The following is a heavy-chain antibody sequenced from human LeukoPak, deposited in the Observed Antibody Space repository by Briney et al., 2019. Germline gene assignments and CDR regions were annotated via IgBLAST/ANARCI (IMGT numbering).Heavy chain of an antibody. J-gene: IGHJ3*02. CDR1: GFTFSGFA. D-gene: IGHD3-22*01. Sequence: QPGGSLRLSCAASGFTFSGFAMSWVRQAPGKGLEWVSAISGSGGSTYYADSVKGRFTISRDNSRNTLSLQMNSLRAEDTAVYYCAKGLTDAFDIWGQGTMVTVSS. V-gene: IGHV3-23*01. CDR3: AKGLTDAFDI. CDR2: ISGSGGST.